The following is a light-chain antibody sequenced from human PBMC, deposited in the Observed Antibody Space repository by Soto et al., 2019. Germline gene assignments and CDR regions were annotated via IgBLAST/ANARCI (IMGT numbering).Light chain of an antibody. J-gene: IGKJ2*01. CDR1: HDISIY. CDR2: DAS. CDR3: QQYENLPYT. Sequence: DIQMTQSPSSLSASVGDRVTISCQASHDISIYLAWYQQKPGEAPKVLIYDASTFETGVPPRFSGRESCTYFTFTISSLHPEDIATYHCQQYENLPYTFGQGTKLQIK. V-gene: IGKV1-33*01.